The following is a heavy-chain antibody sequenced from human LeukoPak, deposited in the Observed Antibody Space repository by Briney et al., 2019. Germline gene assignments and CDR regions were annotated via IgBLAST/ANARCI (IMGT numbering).Heavy chain of an antibody. Sequence: ASMKVSCKASGGTFSSYAVSWVRQAPGQGLEWMGGIIPIFGTANYAQKFQGRVTITADESTSTAYMELSSLRSEDTAVYYCARDQSQLLWFGELSYELDYWGQGTLVTVSS. CDR1: GGTFSSYA. V-gene: IGHV1-69*13. CDR3: ARDQSQLLWFGELSYELDY. J-gene: IGHJ4*02. D-gene: IGHD3-10*01. CDR2: IIPIFGTA.